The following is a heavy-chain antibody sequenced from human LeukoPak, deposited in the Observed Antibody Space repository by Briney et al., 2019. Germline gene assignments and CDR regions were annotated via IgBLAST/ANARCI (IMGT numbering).Heavy chain of an antibody. CDR3: ARAPIVLVPAAGTGWFHP. D-gene: IGHD2-2*01. Sequence: SETLSLTCAVYGGSFSGYYWSWIRQPPGKGLEWIGEINHSGSTNYNPSLKSRVTISVDTSKNQFSLKLSSVTAADTAVYYCARAPIVLVPAAGTGWFHPWRQGTLMTGSS. CDR1: GGSFSGYY. J-gene: IGHJ5*01. CDR2: INHSGST. V-gene: IGHV4-34*01.